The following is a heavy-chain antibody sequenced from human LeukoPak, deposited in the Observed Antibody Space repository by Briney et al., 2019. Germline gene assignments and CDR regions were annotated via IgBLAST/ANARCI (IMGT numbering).Heavy chain of an antibody. J-gene: IGHJ4*02. D-gene: IGHD3-22*01. V-gene: IGHV3-21*01. CDR3: ARDYYDSSGYYYEYYFDY. Sequence: KAGGSLRLXCAASGFTFSSYSMNWVRQAPGKGLEWVSSISSSSSYIYYADSVKGRFTISRDNAKNSLYLQMNSLRAEDTAVYYCARDYYDSSGYYYEYYFDYWGQGTLVTVSS. CDR1: GFTFSSYS. CDR2: ISSSSSYI.